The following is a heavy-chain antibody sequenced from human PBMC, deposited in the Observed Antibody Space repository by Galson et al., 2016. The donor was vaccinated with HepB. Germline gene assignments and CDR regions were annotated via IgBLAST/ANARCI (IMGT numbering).Heavy chain of an antibody. CDR3: AREESAMTRLVPPVNYYYGLDV. V-gene: IGHV1-46*01. D-gene: IGHD5-24*01. J-gene: IGHJ6*02. CDR2: INPYYGNT. CDR1: GYTLVNHY. Sequence: SVKVSCKASGYTLVNHYIHWVRQPPRQGLQWMGVINPYYGNTKLPASFQGRVTMTTDTSTTTVYLELSSLRVYDTAVYYCAREESAMTRLVPPVNYYYGLDVWGQGTTVIVSS.